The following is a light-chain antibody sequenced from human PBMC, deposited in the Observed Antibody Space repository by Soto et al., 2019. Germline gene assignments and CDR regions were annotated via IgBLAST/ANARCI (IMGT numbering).Light chain of an antibody. Sequence: DIQVTQSPSSLSASVGDRVTITCRASQAIYHYLARFQQMPGKAPKPLLYAASSLQSGVPPKFSGSGFGTDFTLTISSLQPEDSATYYCQQYNSFPYTFGQGTKVEIK. V-gene: IGKV1-16*02. J-gene: IGKJ2*01. CDR2: AAS. CDR1: QAIYHY. CDR3: QQYNSFPYT.